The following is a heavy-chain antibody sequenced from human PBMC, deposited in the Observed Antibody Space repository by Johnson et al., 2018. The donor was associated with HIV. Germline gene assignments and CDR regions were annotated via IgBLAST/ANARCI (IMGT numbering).Heavy chain of an antibody. Sequence: QVHLVESGGGVVQPGGSLTLSCAASGFSFSSYGIHWVRQAPGKGLEWVTFIQYDGSSKYSADSVKGRFIISRDNSKNTLYLQMNSLRAEDTAVYYCARGGIEAFDIWGQGTMVTVSS. CDR2: IQYDGSSK. CDR3: ARGGIEAFDI. V-gene: IGHV3-30*02. D-gene: IGHD6-25*01. CDR1: GFSFSSYG. J-gene: IGHJ3*02.